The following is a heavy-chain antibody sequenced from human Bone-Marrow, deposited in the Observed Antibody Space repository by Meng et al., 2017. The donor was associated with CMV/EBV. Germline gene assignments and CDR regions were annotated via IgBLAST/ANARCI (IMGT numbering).Heavy chain of an antibody. CDR2: ISSSGGST. CDR3: AKREPEVPAAMSMDV. CDR1: GFTFSTYA. V-gene: IGHV3-23*01. J-gene: IGHJ6*01. Sequence: GGSLRLSCAASGFTFSTYAMTWVRQAPGKGLDWVSGISSSGGSTYYADSVKGRFTISRDNSKNTLYLQMNSLRAEDTAVYYCAKREPEVPAAMSMDVWGQGTTVTVYS. D-gene: IGHD2-2*01.